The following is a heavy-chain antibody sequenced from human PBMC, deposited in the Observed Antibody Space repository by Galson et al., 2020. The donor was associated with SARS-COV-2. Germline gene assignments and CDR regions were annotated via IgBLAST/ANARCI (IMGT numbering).Heavy chain of an antibody. CDR2: IVPFFGST. V-gene: IGHV1-69*13. Sequence: SVKVSCQASGGTFSSYTVSWVRQAPGQGLEWMGGIVPFFGSTNYAQKFQGRVTITADESTSTAYMELSNLRSEDTAVYYCARGSSTGGYTSWFDTWGQGTLVTVSA. CDR1: GGTFSSYT. CDR3: ARGSSTGGYTSWFDT. J-gene: IGHJ5*02. D-gene: IGHD3-16*02.